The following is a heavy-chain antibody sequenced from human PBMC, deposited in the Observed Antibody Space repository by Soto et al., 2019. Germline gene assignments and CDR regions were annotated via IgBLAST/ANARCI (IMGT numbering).Heavy chain of an antibody. CDR1: GGSFSGYY. D-gene: IGHD3-10*01. V-gene: IGHV4-34*01. Sequence: QVQLQQWGAGLLKPSETLSLTCAVYGGSFSGYYWSWNRQPPGKGLEWIGEINHSGSTNYNPSLKSRVTISVDTSKNQFSLKLSSVTAADTAVYYCARRGITMVRGEIDYWGQGTLVTVSS. CDR3: ARRGITMVRGEIDY. J-gene: IGHJ4*02. CDR2: INHSGST.